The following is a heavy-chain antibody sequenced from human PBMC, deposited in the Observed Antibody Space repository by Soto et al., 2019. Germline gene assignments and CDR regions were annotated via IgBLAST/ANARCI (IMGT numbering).Heavy chain of an antibody. Sequence: ASVKVSCKASGYTFTSYGISWVRQAPGQGLEWMGWISAYNGNTNYAQKLQGRVTMTTDTSTSTAYMELRSLRSDDTAVYYCAREKMRRSWYEAGYLGQGTLVTVSS. CDR1: GYTFTSYG. D-gene: IGHD6-13*01. CDR2: ISAYNGNT. V-gene: IGHV1-18*04. J-gene: IGHJ1*01. CDR3: AREKMRRSWYEAGY.